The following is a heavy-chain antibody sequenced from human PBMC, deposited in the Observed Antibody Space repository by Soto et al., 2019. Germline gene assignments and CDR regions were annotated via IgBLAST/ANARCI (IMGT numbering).Heavy chain of an antibody. CDR3: ARERGGYSYGDY. D-gene: IGHD5-18*01. CDR2: FNTYNGNT. CDR1: GYTFSSYG. J-gene: IGHJ4*02. Sequence: QVQLVQSGAEVKKPGASVKVSGKASGYTFSSYGITWVRQAPGQRLEWMGWFNTYNGNTNYAQKLQGRVTMTTDTSTSTAYMELRSLRSDDTAVYYCARERGGYSYGDYWGQGALVTVSS. V-gene: IGHV1-18*01.